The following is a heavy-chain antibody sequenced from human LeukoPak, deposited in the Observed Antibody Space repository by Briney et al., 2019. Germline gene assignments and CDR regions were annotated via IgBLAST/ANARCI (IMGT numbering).Heavy chain of an antibody. J-gene: IGHJ4*02. CDR3: ASGGVPAPRFDY. CDR1: GGTFSSYA. Sequence: SVMVSCKASGGTFSSYAISWVRQAPGQGLEWMGGIIPIFGTANYAQKFQGRVTITADESTSTAYMELSSLRSEDTAVYYCASGGVPAPRFDYWGQGTLVTVSS. D-gene: IGHD2-2*01. V-gene: IGHV1-69*13. CDR2: IIPIFGTA.